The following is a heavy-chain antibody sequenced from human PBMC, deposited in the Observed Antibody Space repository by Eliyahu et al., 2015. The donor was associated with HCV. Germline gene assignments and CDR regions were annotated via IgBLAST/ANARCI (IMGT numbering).Heavy chain of an antibody. CDR3: ARETLYSYGYHLGPLNYYYGMDV. Sequence: EVQLVESGGGLVQPGGSLXLSCAASGFXFSSXXXNWXXXAPGKGLEWVSYISSSSSTIYYADSVKGRFTISRDNAKNSLYLQMNSLRDEDTAVYYCARETLYSYGYHLGPLNYYYGMDVWGQGTTVTVSS. D-gene: IGHD5-18*01. CDR1: GFXFSSXX. V-gene: IGHV3-48*02. J-gene: IGHJ6*02. CDR2: ISSSSSTI.